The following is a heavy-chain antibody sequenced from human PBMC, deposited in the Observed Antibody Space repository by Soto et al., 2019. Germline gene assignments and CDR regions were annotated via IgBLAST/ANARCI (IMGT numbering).Heavy chain of an antibody. V-gene: IGHV3-7*01. Sequence: GGSLRLSCAASGFTFSSYWMSWVRQAPGKGLEWVANIKQDGSEKYYVDSVKGRFTISRDNAKNSLYLQMNSLRAEDTAVYYCARERVRTSYYDFWSGYYSYYGMDVWGQGTTVTVSS. CDR3: ARERVRTSYYDFWSGYYSYYGMDV. CDR1: GFTFSSYW. D-gene: IGHD3-3*01. J-gene: IGHJ6*02. CDR2: IKQDGSEK.